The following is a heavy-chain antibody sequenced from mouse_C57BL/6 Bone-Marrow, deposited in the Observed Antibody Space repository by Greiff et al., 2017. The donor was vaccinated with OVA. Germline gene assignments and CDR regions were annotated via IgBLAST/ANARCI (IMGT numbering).Heavy chain of an antibody. CDR3: TGGPMDY. CDR1: GFTFSDAW. Sequence: EVKLQESGGGLVQPGGSMKLSCAASGFTFSDAWMDWVRQSPEKGLEWVADIRNKANNHATYYAESVKGRFTISRDDSKSSVYLQMNSVRAEDTGIYYCTGGPMDYWGQGTSVTVSS. CDR2: IRNKANNHAT. V-gene: IGHV6-6*01. J-gene: IGHJ4*01.